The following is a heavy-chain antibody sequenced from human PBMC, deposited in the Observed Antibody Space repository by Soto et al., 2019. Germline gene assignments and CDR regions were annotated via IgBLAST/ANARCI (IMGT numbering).Heavy chain of an antibody. CDR1: GFTFSSYA. Sequence: RGSLRLSCAVSGFTFSSYAMHWVRQAPGKGLEWVAVISYDGSNKYYADSVKGRFTISRDNSKNTLYLQMNSLRAEDTAVYYCARDIGYCSGGSCYGYGMDVWGQGTTVTVSS. CDR3: ARDIGYCSGGSCYGYGMDV. V-gene: IGHV3-30-3*01. D-gene: IGHD2-15*01. CDR2: ISYDGSNK. J-gene: IGHJ6*02.